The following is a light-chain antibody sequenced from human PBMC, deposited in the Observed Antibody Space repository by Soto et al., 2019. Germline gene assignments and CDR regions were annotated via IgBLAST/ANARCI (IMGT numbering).Light chain of an antibody. Sequence: EIVLTQSPVTLSLSPGERATLSCRASQSISSYLAWYQQKPGQAPRLLIYDASNRATGIPARFSGSGSGTDFTLTISSLEPEDFAVYYCQQRGNWPFTFGPGTKVDIK. CDR2: DAS. CDR1: QSISSY. CDR3: QQRGNWPFT. J-gene: IGKJ3*01. V-gene: IGKV3-11*01.